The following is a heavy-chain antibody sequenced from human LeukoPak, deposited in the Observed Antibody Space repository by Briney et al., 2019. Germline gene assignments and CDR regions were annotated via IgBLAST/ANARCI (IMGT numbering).Heavy chain of an antibody. CDR2: ISYSGST. CDR1: GASISSSSYY. D-gene: IGHD6-6*01. Sequence: SETLSLTCTVSGASISSSSYYWGWIRQPPGMGLEWIGSISYSGSTYYNPSLKSRVTISIDTSKNQFSLKLSSVTAADTAVYYCARAGPDWAARRYYYYYYMDVWGHGTLVTVSS. J-gene: IGHJ6*03. V-gene: IGHV4-39*01. CDR3: ARAGPDWAARRYYYYYYMDV.